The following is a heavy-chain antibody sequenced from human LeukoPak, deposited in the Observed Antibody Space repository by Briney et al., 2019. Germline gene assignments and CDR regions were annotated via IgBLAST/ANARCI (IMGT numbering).Heavy chain of an antibody. CDR1: GFTFNNAW. V-gene: IGHV3-23*01. J-gene: IGHJ4*02. CDR3: ARERYFDY. CDR2: ISGGGRST. Sequence: GGSLRLSCAASGFTFNNAWMNWVRQAPGKGLEWVSTISGGGRSTDYADSVKGHFTISRDNSKNTLYLQMNSLRAEDTAVYYCARERYFDYWGQGTLVTVSS.